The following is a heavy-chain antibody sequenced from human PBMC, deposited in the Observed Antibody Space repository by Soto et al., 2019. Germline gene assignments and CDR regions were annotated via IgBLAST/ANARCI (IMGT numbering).Heavy chain of an antibody. J-gene: IGHJ3*02. V-gene: IGHV1-69*12. CDR3: AREGLTFGPGAVGGAFDI. Sequence: QVQLVQSGTEVRKPGSSVKVSCKASGGTFDSNAISWVRLAPGQGLEWMGGIIPIFGTINNAQKFQDTVTITADESANIVYMELSSLGAEDTAIYYCAREGLTFGPGAVGGAFDIWGQGTLVTVSS. D-gene: IGHD2-2*01. CDR2: IIPIFGTI. CDR1: GGTFDSNA.